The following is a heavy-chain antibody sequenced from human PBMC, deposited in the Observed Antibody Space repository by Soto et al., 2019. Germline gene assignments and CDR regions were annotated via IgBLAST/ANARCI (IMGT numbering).Heavy chain of an antibody. Sequence: SETLSLTCTVSGGSVSSGSYYWSWIRQPPGKGLEWIGYIYYSGSTNYNPSLKSRVTISVDTSKNQFSLKLSSVTAADTAVYYCARDGSDSSGYYYPAFDYWGQGTLVTVSS. CDR1: GGSVSSGSYY. V-gene: IGHV4-61*01. CDR2: IYYSGST. CDR3: ARDGSDSSGYYYPAFDY. J-gene: IGHJ4*02. D-gene: IGHD3-22*01.